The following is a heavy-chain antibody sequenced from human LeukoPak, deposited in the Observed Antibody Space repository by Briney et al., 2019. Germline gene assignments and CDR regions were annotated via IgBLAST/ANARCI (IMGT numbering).Heavy chain of an antibody. CDR1: GGSISSSSYY. CDR3: ARSPPDYYYYYGMDV. Sequence: SETLSLTCTVSGGSISSSSYYWGWIRQPPGKGLEWIGSIYYSGSTYYNPSLKSRVTISVDTSKNQFSLKLSSVTAADTAEYYCARSPPDYYYYYGMDVWGQGTTVTVSS. CDR2: IYYSGST. V-gene: IGHV4-39*01. J-gene: IGHJ6*02.